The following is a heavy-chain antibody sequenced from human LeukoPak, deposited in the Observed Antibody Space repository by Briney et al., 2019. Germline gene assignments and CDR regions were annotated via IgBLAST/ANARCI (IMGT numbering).Heavy chain of an antibody. D-gene: IGHD3-3*01. CDR3: AKDSGYYDFWSAYYFDY. CDR1: GFTFSSYG. J-gene: IGHJ4*02. V-gene: IGHV3-30*02. CDR2: IRYDGRNK. Sequence: PGGSLTLSCAASGFTFSSYGMHWVRQAPGKGLEWVAFIRYDGRNKYYADSVKGRFTISRDNSKNTLYLQMNSLRVEDTAVYYCAKDSGYYDFWSAYYFDYWGQGTLVTVSS.